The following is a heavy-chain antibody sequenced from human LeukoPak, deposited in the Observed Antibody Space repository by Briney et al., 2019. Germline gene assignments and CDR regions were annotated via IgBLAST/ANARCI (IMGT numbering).Heavy chain of an antibody. Sequence: SETLSLTCTVSGGSISSYYWSWIRQAPGKGLEWIGEIYHSGSTNYNPSLKSRVTISVDKSKNQFSLKLSSVTAADTAVYYCARDKEVVVAASYYYGMDVWGQGTTVTVSS. CDR3: ARDKEVVVAASYYYGMDV. CDR2: IYHSGST. CDR1: GGSISSYY. V-gene: IGHV4-59*12. D-gene: IGHD2-15*01. J-gene: IGHJ6*02.